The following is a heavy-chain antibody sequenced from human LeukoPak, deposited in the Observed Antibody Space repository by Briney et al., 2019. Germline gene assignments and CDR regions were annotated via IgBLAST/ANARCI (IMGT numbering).Heavy chain of an antibody. CDR2: IYTSGST. Sequence: PSETLSLTCTVSGGSISSGSYYWSWIRQPAGKGLEWIGRIYTSGSTNYNPSLKSRVTISVDTSKNQFSLKLSSVTAADTAVYYRARSKHDSTAYSAFDIWGQGTMVTVSS. D-gene: IGHD3-22*01. V-gene: IGHV4-61*02. J-gene: IGHJ3*02. CDR3: ARSKHDSTAYSAFDI. CDR1: GGSISSGSYY.